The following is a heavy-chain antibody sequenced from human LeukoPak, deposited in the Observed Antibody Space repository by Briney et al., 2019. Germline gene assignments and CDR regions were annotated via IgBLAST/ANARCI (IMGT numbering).Heavy chain of an antibody. D-gene: IGHD2-15*01. CDR1: GYSISRAFH. CDR3: VRAGAYCSGGNCYSDY. J-gene: IGHJ4*02. V-gene: IGHV4-38-2*02. Sequence: SETLSLTCSVSGYSISRAFHWGWIRQTPEKGLEWIGSIYRSVTTYYNPSLNSRVTISVDTSKNQFSLRLRSVTAADTAVYYCVRAGAYCSGGNCYSDYWGPGTLVTVSS. CDR2: IYRSVTT.